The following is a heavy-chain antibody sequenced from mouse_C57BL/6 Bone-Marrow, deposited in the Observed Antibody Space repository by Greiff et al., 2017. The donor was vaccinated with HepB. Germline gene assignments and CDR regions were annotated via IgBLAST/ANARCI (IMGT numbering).Heavy chain of an antibody. J-gene: IGHJ2*01. CDR3: ATSYYADY. V-gene: IGHV5-4*03. CDR1: GFTFSSYA. D-gene: IGHD1-1*01. CDR2: ISDGGSYT. Sequence: EVKLEESGGGLVKPGGSLKLSCAASGFTFSSYAMSWVRQTPEKRLEWVATISDGGSYTYYPDNVKGRFTISRDNAKNNLYLQMSHLKSEDTAMYYCATSYYADYWGQGTTLTVSS.